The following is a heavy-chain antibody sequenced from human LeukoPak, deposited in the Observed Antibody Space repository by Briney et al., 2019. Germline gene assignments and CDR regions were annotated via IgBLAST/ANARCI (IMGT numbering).Heavy chain of an antibody. CDR1: GYTFTSYA. J-gene: IGHJ3*02. CDR3: ARDLGYCSSTSCPPDDAFDI. D-gene: IGHD2-2*01. Sequence: ASVKVSCKASGYTFTSYAMHWVRQAPGQRLEWMGWINAGNGNTKYSQKFQGRVTMTRDTSISTAYMELSRLRSDDTAVYYCARDLGYCSSTSCPPDDAFDIWGQGTMVTVSS. V-gene: IGHV1-3*01. CDR2: INAGNGNT.